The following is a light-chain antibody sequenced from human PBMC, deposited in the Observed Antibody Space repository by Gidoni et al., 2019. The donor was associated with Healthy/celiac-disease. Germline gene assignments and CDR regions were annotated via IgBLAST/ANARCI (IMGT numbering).Light chain of an antibody. J-gene: IGKJ4*01. CDR2: AAS. CDR1: QGISSC. Sequence: DIQLTQSPSFLSASVGDRVTITCWASQGISSCLAWYQQKPGKAPKLLIYAASTLQSGGPSRFSGSGSGTEFTLTISSLQPEDFATYYCQQLNSYPYTFGGGTKVEIK. CDR3: QQLNSYPYT. V-gene: IGKV1-9*01.